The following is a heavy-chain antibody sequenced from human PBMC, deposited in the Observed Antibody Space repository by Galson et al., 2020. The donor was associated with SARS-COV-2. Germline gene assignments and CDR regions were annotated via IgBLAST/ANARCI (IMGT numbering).Heavy chain of an antibody. CDR1: GYTFSAYG. CDR2: INTNTGKP. CDR3: ARDTGWWYFDL. Sequence: ASVKVSCKASGYTFSAYGMNWVRQAPGQGLECIGWINTNTGKPTYAQACTGRFALSLDTSVNTAYLPITGLKTEDTAVYFCARDTGWWYFDLWGRGSLVTGSS. J-gene: IGHJ2*01. V-gene: IGHV7-4-1*02.